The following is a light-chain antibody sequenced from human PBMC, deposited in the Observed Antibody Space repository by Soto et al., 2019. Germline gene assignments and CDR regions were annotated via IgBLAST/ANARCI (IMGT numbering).Light chain of an antibody. CDR2: DVS. CDR3: CSYAGSYTFVV. J-gene: IGLJ2*01. Sequence: QSVLTQPRSVSGSPGQAVTISCTGTSNDIGGYNYVSWYQQHPDKAPKLMIFDVSQRPLGVPDRFSGSKSGNTASLTISGLQAEDEADYYCCSYAGSYTFVVFGGGTKLTVL. V-gene: IGLV2-11*01. CDR1: SNDIGGYNY.